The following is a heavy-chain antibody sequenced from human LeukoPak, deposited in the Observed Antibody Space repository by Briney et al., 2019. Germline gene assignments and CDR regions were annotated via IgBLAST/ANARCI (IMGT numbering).Heavy chain of an antibody. CDR2: ISSSGSTI. J-gene: IGHJ3*02. D-gene: IGHD1-26*01. V-gene: IGHV3-48*03. Sequence: GGSLRLSCAASGFTFSSYEMNWVRQAPGKGLEWVSYISSSGSTIYYADSVKGRFTISRDNAKNSLYLQMNSLRAEDTALYYCANLAVGANDAFDIWGQGTMVTVSS. CDR3: ANLAVGANDAFDI. CDR1: GFTFSSYE.